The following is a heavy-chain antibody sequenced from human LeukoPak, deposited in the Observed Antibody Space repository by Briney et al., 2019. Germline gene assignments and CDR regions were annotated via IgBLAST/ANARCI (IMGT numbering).Heavy chain of an antibody. D-gene: IGHD2-2*01. V-gene: IGHV3-30*02. CDR1: GFTFSSYG. CDR3: AKDRHCSSTSCYASYYYYYMDV. CDR2: IWYGGSNK. J-gene: IGHJ6*03. Sequence: GGSLRLSCAASGFTFSSYGMHWVRQAPGKGLEWVAVIWYGGSNKYYADSVKGRFTISRDNSKNTLYLQMNSLRAEDTAVYYCAKDRHCSSTSCYASYYYYYMDVWGKGATVTVSS.